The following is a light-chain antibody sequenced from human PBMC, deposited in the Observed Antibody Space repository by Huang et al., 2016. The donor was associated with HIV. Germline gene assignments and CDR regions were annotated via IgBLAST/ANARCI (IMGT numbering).Light chain of an antibody. CDR1: QSVSRN. CDR3: QRYDNWPPMYT. V-gene: IGKV3-15*01. Sequence: EIVMTQSPATLSVSPGDRATLSCRASQSVSRNFAWYQQKPGQAPRRLIYSAATRGTDVPARCSGSGSETDFTLTISSLQSEDYAVYCCQRYDNWPPMYTVGQGTELEI. CDR2: SAA. J-gene: IGKJ2*01.